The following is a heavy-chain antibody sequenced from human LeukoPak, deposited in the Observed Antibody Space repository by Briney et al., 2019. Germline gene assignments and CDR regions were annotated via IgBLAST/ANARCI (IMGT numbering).Heavy chain of an antibody. CDR2: IYYSGST. D-gene: IGHD3-10*01. J-gene: IGHJ5*02. Sequence: KPSETLSLTCTVSGGSISSYYWSWIRQPPGKGLEWIGYIYYSGSTNYNPSLKSRVTISVDTSKNQFSLKLSSVTAADTAVYYCARNFYGSGIRNWFDPWGQGTLVTVSS. CDR1: GGSISSYY. V-gene: IGHV4-59*01. CDR3: ARNFYGSGIRNWFDP.